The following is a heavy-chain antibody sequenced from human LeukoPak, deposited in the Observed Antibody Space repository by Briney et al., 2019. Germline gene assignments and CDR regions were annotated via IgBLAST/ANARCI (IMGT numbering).Heavy chain of an antibody. J-gene: IGHJ4*02. V-gene: IGHV3-7*05. Sequence: GGSLRLSCAASGFTFSYFWMSWVRQAPGKGLEWVANINLDGTERHYVDSVKGRFTISRDNARKSLYLQMNSLRDEDTAVYYCARDNVGATPFDYWGQGTLVAVSS. CDR1: GFTFSYFW. CDR3: ARDNVGATPFDY. D-gene: IGHD1-26*01. CDR2: INLDGTER.